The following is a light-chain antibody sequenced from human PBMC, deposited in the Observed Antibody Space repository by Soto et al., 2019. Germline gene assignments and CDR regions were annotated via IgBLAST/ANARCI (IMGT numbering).Light chain of an antibody. CDR3: SSYTSSSTVV. V-gene: IGLV2-14*01. J-gene: IGLJ2*01. CDR2: DVS. CDR1: SSDVGRYNY. Sequence: QSALTQPASVSGPPGQSITISCTGTSSDVGRYNYVSWCQQHPGKAPKLIIYDVSNRPSGVSNRFSGSKSGNTASLTISGLQAEDEADYYCSSYTSSSTVVFGGGTKLTDL.